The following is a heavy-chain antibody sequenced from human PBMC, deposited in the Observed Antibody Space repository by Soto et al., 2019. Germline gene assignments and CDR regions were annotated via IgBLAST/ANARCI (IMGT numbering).Heavy chain of an antibody. Sequence: SEPLSLTCAVSGGSISSDNLWSWVRQPPGRGLEWIGEIYRSGSTNYNPSLKSRVTISVDKSNNQFSLKLNSVTAADTAVYYCGSNGYYSIDYWGQGTLVTVSS. D-gene: IGHD3-22*01. V-gene: IGHV4-4*02. CDR2: IYRSGST. CDR3: GSNGYYSIDY. CDR1: GGSISSDNL. J-gene: IGHJ4*02.